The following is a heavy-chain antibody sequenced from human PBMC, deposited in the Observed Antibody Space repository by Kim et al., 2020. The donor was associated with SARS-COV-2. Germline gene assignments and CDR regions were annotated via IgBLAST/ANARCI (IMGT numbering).Heavy chain of an antibody. CDR1: GGSISSGGYY. D-gene: IGHD6-19*01. CDR2: IYYSGST. Sequence: SETLSLTCTVSGGSISSGGYYWSWIRQHPGKGLEWTGYIYYSGSTYYNPSLKSQVTISVDTSKNQFALKLSSVTAADAAVYYCARERYSSGWPTWFDPWGQGALVTASS. CDR3: ARERYSSGWPTWFDP. V-gene: IGHV4-31*01. J-gene: IGHJ5*02.